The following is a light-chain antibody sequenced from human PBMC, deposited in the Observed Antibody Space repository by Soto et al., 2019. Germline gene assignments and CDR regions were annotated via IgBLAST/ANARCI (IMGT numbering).Light chain of an antibody. V-gene: IGLV2-8*01. CDR2: EVS. J-gene: IGLJ1*01. CDR3: SSYAGSNMGV. Sequence: QSALTQPPSASGSPGQSVTISCTGTSSVVGGYKFVSWYQQHPGKAPKLIIYEVSQRPSGVPDRFSASKSGDTASLTVSGLRAEDEADYYCSSYAGSNMGVFGSGTKLTVL. CDR1: SSVVGGYKF.